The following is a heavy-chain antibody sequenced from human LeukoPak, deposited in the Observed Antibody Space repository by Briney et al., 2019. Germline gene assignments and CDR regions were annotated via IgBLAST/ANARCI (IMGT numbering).Heavy chain of an antibody. Sequence: GGSLRLSCAASGFTFSSYSMNWVRQAPGKGLEWVSSISSSSSYIYYADSVKGRFTISRDNAKNSLYLQMNSLRAEDTAVYYCARGVTTVTTPSDYWGQGTLVTVPS. CDR3: ARGVTTVTTPSDY. D-gene: IGHD4-11*01. J-gene: IGHJ4*02. CDR1: GFTFSSYS. V-gene: IGHV3-21*01. CDR2: ISSSSSYI.